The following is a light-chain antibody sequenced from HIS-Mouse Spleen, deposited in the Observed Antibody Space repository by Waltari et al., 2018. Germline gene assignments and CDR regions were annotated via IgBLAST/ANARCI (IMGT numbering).Light chain of an antibody. V-gene: IGKV1-33*01. CDR2: DAS. Sequence: DIQMTQSPSSLSASVGDRVTITCQASQEISNWLNWYQQKPGKAPKLLIYDASNLETGVPSRFSGSGSGTDFTFTISSLQPEDIATYYCQQYDNLPLTFGGGTKVEIK. CDR3: QQYDNLPLT. J-gene: IGKJ4*01. CDR1: QEISNW.